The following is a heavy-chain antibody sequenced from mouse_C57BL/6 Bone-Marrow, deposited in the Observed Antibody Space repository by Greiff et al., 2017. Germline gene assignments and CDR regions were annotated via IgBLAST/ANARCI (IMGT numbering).Heavy chain of an antibody. CDR1: GYTFTSYW. CDR3: ERWIYYYGSSFDY. CDR2: IYPGSGST. J-gene: IGHJ2*01. D-gene: IGHD1-1*01. Sequence: QVHVKQPGAELVKPGASVKMSCKASGYTFTSYWITWVKQRPGQGLEWIGDIYPGSGSTNYNEKFKSKDTLTVDTSSSTAYMQLSSLTSEDSAVYDCERWIYYYGSSFDYWGQGTTLTVSS. V-gene: IGHV1-55*01.